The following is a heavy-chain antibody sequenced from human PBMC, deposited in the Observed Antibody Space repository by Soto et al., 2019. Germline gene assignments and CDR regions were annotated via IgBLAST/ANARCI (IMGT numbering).Heavy chain of an antibody. J-gene: IGHJ4*02. CDR2: MSHSGRT. Sequence: SETLSLTCAVSGYSISSGYYWGWIRQPPGEGLEWIGCMSHSGRTYNNPSLKSRVTISRDTSKNQFSLLLTSVTAADTAVYFCAGYTDGWTNDYWGQGTLVTVSS. CDR3: AGYTDGWTNDY. CDR1: GYSISSGYY. V-gene: IGHV4-38-2*01. D-gene: IGHD6-19*01.